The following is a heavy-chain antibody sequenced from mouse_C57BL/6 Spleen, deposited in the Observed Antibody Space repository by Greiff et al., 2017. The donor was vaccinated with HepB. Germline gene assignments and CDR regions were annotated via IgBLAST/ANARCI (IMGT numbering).Heavy chain of an antibody. CDR3: ARAYYGSGYWYFDV. D-gene: IGHD1-1*01. V-gene: IGHV1-64*01. CDR2: IHPNSGST. Sequence: QVQLQQPGAELVKPGASVKLSCKASGYTFTSYWMHWVKQRPGQGLEWIGMIHPNSGSTNYNEKFKSKATLTVDKSSSTAYMQLSSLTSEDAAVYYCARAYYGSGYWYFDVWGTGTTVTVSS. J-gene: IGHJ1*03. CDR1: GYTFTSYW.